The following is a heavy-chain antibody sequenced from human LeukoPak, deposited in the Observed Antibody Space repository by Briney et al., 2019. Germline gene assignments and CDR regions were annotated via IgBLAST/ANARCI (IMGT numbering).Heavy chain of an antibody. J-gene: IGHJ4*02. CDR3: AKTPYSGSSHFDY. D-gene: IGHD1-26*01. Sequence: GGSLRLSCAASGFTVSSNYMSWVRQAPGKGLEWVSVIYSGGSTYYADSVKGRFTISRDNSKNTLYLQMNSLRAEDTAVYYCAKTPYSGSSHFDYWGQGTLVTVSS. V-gene: IGHV3-66*01. CDR2: IYSGGST. CDR1: GFTVSSNY.